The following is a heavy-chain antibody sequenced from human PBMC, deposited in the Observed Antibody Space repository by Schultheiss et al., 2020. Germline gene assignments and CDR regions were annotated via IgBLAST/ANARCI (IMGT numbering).Heavy chain of an antibody. Sequence: GGSLRLSCAASGFTVSSNYMSWVRQAPGKGLEWVSVIYSGGSTYYADSVKGRFTISRDNSKNTLYLQMNSLRAEDTAVYYCARDPGKRLFLPSYYMDVWGRGTTVTVSS. D-gene: IGHD2-21*01. V-gene: IGHV3-66*01. CDR2: IYSGGST. CDR3: ARDPGKRLFLPSYYMDV. CDR1: GFTVSSNY. J-gene: IGHJ6*03.